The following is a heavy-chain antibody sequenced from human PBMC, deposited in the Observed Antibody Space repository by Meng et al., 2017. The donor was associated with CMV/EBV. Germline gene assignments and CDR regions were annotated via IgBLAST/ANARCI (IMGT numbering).Heavy chain of an antibody. Sequence: GESLKISCAASVFTFSRYSMNWVRQAPGKGLEWVSSISSSSSYIYDADSVKGRFTISRDNAKNSLYLQMNSLRAEDTAVYYCARDGIAVAGIDYWGQGTLVTVSS. CDR2: ISSSSSYI. CDR3: ARDGIAVAGIDY. J-gene: IGHJ4*02. V-gene: IGHV3-21*01. D-gene: IGHD6-19*01. CDR1: VFTFSRYS.